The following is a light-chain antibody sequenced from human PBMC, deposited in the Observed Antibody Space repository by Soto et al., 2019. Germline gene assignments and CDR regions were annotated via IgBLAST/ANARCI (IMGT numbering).Light chain of an antibody. CDR1: HNIYNY. V-gene: IGKV1-33*01. J-gene: IGKJ4*01. Sequence: DIQMTQSPSSLSASVGDRVTIACHASHNIYNYLNCYHQKPGKAPKLLICDASNLETGVPSRFSGSGSRTHFSLTINNLQPEDVGTYFCQHYDNLPLTFGGGTKVDI. CDR2: DAS. CDR3: QHYDNLPLT.